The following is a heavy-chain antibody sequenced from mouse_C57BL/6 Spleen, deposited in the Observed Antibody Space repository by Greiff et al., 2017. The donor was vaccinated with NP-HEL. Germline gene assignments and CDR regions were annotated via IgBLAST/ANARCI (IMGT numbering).Heavy chain of an antibody. D-gene: IGHD1-1*01. CDR3: ARSPLVNYVSRYFDY. CDR2: INPYNGGT. J-gene: IGHJ2*01. CDR1: GYTFTDYY. V-gene: IGHV1-19*01. Sequence: EVQLQQSGPVLVKPGASVKMSCKASGYTFTDYYMNWVKQSHGKSLEWIGVINPYNGGTSYNQKFKGKATLTVDKSSSTAYMELNSLTSEDSAVYYCARSPLVNYVSRYFDYWGQGTTLTVSS.